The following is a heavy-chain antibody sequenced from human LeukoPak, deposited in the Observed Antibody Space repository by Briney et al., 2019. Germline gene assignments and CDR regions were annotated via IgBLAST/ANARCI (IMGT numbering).Heavy chain of an antibody. CDR3: RASFDY. J-gene: IGHJ4*02. CDR2: IKTKADGGST. V-gene: IGHV3-15*01. Sequence: GGSLRLSCAASGFTFSNAWMSWVRQAPGKGLEWVGRIKTKADGGSTDYAAPVKSRFTISRDDSKNTLYLQMNILKTEDTAVYYCRASFDYWGQGILVTVSS. CDR1: GFTFSNAW.